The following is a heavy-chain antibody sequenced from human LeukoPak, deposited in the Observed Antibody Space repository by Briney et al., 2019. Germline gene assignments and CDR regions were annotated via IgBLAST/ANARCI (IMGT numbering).Heavy chain of an antibody. D-gene: IGHD6-13*01. CDR1: GFTFNYYA. J-gene: IGHJ4*02. V-gene: IGHV3-23*01. CDR2: ILGGGDTT. Sequence: PGGSLRLSCAASGFTFNYYAMNWVRQAPGKGLEWVSAILGGGDTTSYADSVKGRFTISRDNAKNTLYLQMNSLRAEDTAVYYCARDSDSSSWYLGGWGQGTLVTVSS. CDR3: ARDSDSSSWYLGG.